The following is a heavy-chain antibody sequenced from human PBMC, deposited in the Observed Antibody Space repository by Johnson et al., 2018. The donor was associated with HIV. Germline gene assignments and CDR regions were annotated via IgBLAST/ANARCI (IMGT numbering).Heavy chain of an antibody. CDR3: AKCIWGSSLIDAFDI. CDR2: ISYDGGNK. V-gene: IGHV3-33*05. CDR1: GFTFSSYG. J-gene: IGHJ3*02. Sequence: QVQLVESGGGLVQPGRSLRLSCAASGFTFSSYGMHWVRQAPGKGLEWVAVISYDGGNKYYADSVKGRFSISRDNSKNTLYLQMNSLRAEDTAVYYCAKCIWGSSLIDAFDIWGQGTTVTVSS. D-gene: IGHD6-13*01.